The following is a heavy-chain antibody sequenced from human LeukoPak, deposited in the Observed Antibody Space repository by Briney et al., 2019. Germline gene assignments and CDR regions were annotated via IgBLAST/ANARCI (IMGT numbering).Heavy chain of an antibody. J-gene: IGHJ4*02. CDR2: IYHSGST. CDR1: GGSISSGGYY. D-gene: IGHD1-7*01. V-gene: IGHV4-30-2*01. CDR3: ARTCPQTGTTAEYFDY. Sequence: SQTLSLTCTVSGGSISSGGYYWSWIRQPPGKGLEWIGYIYHSGSTYYNPSLKSRVTISLDGSKNQFSLKLSSVTAADTAVYYCARTCPQTGTTAEYFDYWGQGTLVTVSS.